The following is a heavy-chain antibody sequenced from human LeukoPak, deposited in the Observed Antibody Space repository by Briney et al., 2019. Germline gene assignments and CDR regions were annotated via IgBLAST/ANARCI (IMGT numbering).Heavy chain of an antibody. D-gene: IGHD3-10*01. CDR1: GFTFSSHG. Sequence: GGALRLSCAASGFTFSSHGMCWGRPDPGGGLGWVSYIIIGGDTTYSDSVKGRFTISRDNSKNTLYLQLDSLRAEDTAIYYCAKEIRPIDCWDQGTLVTVSS. J-gene: IGHJ4*02. CDR3: AKEIRPIDC. CDR2: IIIGGDTT. V-gene: IGHV3-23*01.